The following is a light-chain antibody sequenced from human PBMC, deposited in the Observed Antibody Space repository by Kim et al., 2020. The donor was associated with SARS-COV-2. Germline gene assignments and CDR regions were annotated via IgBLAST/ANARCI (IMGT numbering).Light chain of an antibody. CDR1: NLGGRY. Sequence: SYELTQPPSVSVSPGQTATITCSGDNLGGRYVSWYQQRPGQTPVLVIYQGIERPSGIPDRFSGSNSGNTATLTISGTQAMDEADYYCQAWDNNAAIFGGGTQLTVL. V-gene: IGLV3-1*01. J-gene: IGLJ2*01. CDR3: QAWDNNAAI. CDR2: QGI.